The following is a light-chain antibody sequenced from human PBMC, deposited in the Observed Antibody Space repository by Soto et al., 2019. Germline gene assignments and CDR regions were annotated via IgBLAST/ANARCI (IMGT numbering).Light chain of an antibody. CDR3: QQYTGPPTT. CDR2: GAS. J-gene: IGKJ5*01. CDR1: QSVSSN. V-gene: IGKV3D-15*01. Sequence: EMVMAQSPTPPSVSPGGRAPPSPGASQSVSSNLAWCQQRPGQAPRLLIYGASTRAAGIPDRFSGSGSGTDFTLTITRLEPEDSAVYFCQQYTGPPTTFGQGTRLEIK.